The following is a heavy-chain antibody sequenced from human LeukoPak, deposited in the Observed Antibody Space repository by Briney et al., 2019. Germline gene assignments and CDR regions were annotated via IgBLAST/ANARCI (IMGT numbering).Heavy chain of an antibody. D-gene: IGHD2-2*01. CDR3: ARGPNYCSSTSCYATGFDY. Sequence: PGGSLRLSCAASGFTFSSYTMNWVRQGPGKGLEWVANIKQDGSEKYYVDSVKGRFTISRDTAKNSLYLQMNSLRAEDTAVYYCARGPNYCSSTSCYATGFDYWGQGTLVTVSS. CDR2: IKQDGSEK. J-gene: IGHJ4*02. CDR1: GFTFSSYT. V-gene: IGHV3-7*01.